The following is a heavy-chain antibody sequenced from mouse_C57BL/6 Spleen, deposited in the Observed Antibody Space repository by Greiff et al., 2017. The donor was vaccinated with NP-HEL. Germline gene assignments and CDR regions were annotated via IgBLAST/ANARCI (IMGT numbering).Heavy chain of an antibody. CDR1: GYSFTDYN. CDR3: ARTPITTVVPHYFDY. CDR2: INPNYGTT. J-gene: IGHJ2*01. Sequence: LVESGPELVKPGASVKISCKASGYSFTDYNMNWVKQSNGKSLEWIGVINPNYGTTSFNQKFKGKATLTVDQSSSTAYMQLNSLTSEDSAVYYCARTPITTVVPHYFDYWGQGTTLTVSS. D-gene: IGHD1-1*01. V-gene: IGHV1-39*01.